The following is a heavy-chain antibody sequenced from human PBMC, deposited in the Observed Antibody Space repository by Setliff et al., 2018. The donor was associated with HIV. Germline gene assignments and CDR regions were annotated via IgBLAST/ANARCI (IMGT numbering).Heavy chain of an antibody. CDR1: GFTFNSHA. CDR3: AKEQSRVGYYGMDV. J-gene: IGHJ6*02. Sequence: PGGSLRLSCAASGFTFNSHAMSWVRQAPGKGLEWVSAISGSGGSTYYADSVKGRFTISRDNSKNTLYLQMNSLRAEDTAVYYCAKEQSRVGYYGMDVWGQGTTVTVSS. V-gene: IGHV3-23*01. CDR2: ISGSGGST. D-gene: IGHD1-26*01.